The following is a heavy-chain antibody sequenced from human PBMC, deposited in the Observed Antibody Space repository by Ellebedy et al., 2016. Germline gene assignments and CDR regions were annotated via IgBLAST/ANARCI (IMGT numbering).Heavy chain of an antibody. V-gene: IGHV1-24*01. D-gene: IGHD6-19*01. CDR1: GYTLTELS. CDR2: FDPEDGET. J-gene: IGHJ4*02. Sequence: ASVKVSCXVSGYTLTELSMHWVRQAPGKGLEWMGGFDPEDGETIYAQKFQGRVTMTEDTSTDTAYMELSSLRSEDTAVYYCATTQIDSGPNDYWGQGTLVTVSS. CDR3: ATTQIDSGPNDY.